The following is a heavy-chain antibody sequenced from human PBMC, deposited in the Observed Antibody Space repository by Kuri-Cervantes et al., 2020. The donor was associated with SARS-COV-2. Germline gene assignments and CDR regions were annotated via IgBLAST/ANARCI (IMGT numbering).Heavy chain of an antibody. CDR3: ARGFEKGHRAPEYSSSLVVFDP. V-gene: IGHV4-39*01. CDR2: IYYSGST. Sequence: ESLKISCTVSGGSISSSSYYWGWIRQPPGKGLEWIGSIYYSGSTYYNPSLKSRVTISVDTSKNQFSLKLSSVTAADTAVYYCARGFEKGHRAPEYSSSLVVFDPWGQGTLVTVSS. J-gene: IGHJ5*02. CDR1: GGSISSSSYY. D-gene: IGHD6-6*01.